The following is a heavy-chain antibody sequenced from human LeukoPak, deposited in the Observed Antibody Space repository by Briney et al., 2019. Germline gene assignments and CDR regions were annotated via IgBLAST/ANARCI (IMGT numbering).Heavy chain of an antibody. D-gene: IGHD6-19*01. CDR1: GGSISSSSYY. CDR3: ARVLVSSGWYLVDY. CDR2: IYYSGRT. V-gene: IGHV4-39*07. Sequence: MSSETLSLTCTVSGGSISSSSYYWGWIRQPPGKGLEWIGSIYYSGRTYYNPSLKSRVTISVDTSKNQFSLKLSSVTAADTAVYYCARVLVSSGWYLVDYWGQGTLVTVSS. J-gene: IGHJ4*02.